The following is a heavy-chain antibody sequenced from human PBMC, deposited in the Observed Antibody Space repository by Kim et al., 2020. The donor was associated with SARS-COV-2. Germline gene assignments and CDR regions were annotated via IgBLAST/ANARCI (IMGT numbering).Heavy chain of an antibody. Sequence: GGSLRLSCAASGFTFGRYWMHWVRQAPGKGPVWVSRINSDGGTTSYADSVKGRFTISRDNAKSTLYLQMNSLRAEDTAVYYCASRRYTGTYYYFDYWGRGTLVTVSS. D-gene: IGHD1-26*01. CDR2: INSDGGTT. V-gene: IGHV3-74*01. CDR1: GFTFGRYW. CDR3: ASRRYTGTYYYFDY. J-gene: IGHJ4*02.